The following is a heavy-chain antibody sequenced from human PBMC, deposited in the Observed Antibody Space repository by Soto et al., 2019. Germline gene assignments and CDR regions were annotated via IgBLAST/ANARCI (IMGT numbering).Heavy chain of an antibody. CDR1: GFTFSSYA. Sequence: GSLRLSCAASGFTFSSYAMSWVRQAPGKGLEWVSAISGSGGSTYYADSVKGRFTISRDNSKNTLYLQMNSLRAEDTAVYYCAKVQNYYDFWSGYPDYYYYGMDVWGQGTTVTVSS. CDR2: ISGSGGST. J-gene: IGHJ6*02. CDR3: AKVQNYYDFWSGYPDYYYYGMDV. V-gene: IGHV3-23*01. D-gene: IGHD3-3*01.